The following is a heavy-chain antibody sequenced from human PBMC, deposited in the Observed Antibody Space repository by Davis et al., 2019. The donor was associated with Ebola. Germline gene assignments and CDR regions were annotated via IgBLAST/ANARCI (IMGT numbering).Heavy chain of an antibody. CDR3: ARLMDGRSDY. J-gene: IGHJ4*02. CDR2: IYYSGST. D-gene: IGHD5-24*01. V-gene: IGHV4-39*01. Sequence: PSETLSLTCTVSGGSISSSSYYWGWIRQPPGKDLEWIGSIYYSGSTYYNPSLESRVTISVDTSKNQFSLKLSSVTAADTAVYYCARLMDGRSDYWGQGTLVTVSS. CDR1: GGSISSSSYY.